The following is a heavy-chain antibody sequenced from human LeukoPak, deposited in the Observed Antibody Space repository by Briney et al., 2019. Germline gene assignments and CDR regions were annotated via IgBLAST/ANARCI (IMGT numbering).Heavy chain of an antibody. Sequence: GGSLRLSCAASGFTFSNYALSWVRQAPGKGLEWVSAISGSGGSTYYADSVKGRFTISRDNSKNTLYLQMNSLRAEDTAVYYCAREGYYDSSGYYSWGQGTLVTVSS. J-gene: IGHJ4*02. CDR2: ISGSGGST. V-gene: IGHV3-23*01. D-gene: IGHD3-22*01. CDR1: GFTFSNYA. CDR3: AREGYYDSSGYYS.